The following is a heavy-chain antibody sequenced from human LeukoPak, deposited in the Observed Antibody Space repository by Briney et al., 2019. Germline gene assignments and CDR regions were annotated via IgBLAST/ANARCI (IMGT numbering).Heavy chain of an antibody. CDR1: GFTFDDYA. V-gene: IGHV3-9*01. D-gene: IGHD3-3*01. Sequence: GGSLRLSCAASGFTFDDYAMHWVRQAPGKGLEWVPGISWNSGSIGYADSVKGRFTISRDNAKNSLYLQMNSLRAEDTALYYCAKDYFYDFWSGYLDYWGQGTLVTVSS. CDR3: AKDYFYDFWSGYLDY. J-gene: IGHJ4*02. CDR2: ISWNSGSI.